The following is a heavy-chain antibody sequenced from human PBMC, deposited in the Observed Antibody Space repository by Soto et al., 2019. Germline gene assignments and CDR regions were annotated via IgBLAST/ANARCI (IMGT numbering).Heavy chain of an antibody. CDR2: IWYDGSNK. CDR1: GFTFSSYG. V-gene: IGHV3-33*01. J-gene: IGHJ6*02. D-gene: IGHD3-10*01. CDR3: AGSGDYYYYGMDV. Sequence: PGGSLRLSCAASGFTFSSYGMHWVRQAPGKGLEWVAVIWYDGSNKYYADSVKGRFTISRDNSKNTLYLQMNSLRAEDTAVYYCAGSGDYYYYGMDVWGQGTTVTVSS.